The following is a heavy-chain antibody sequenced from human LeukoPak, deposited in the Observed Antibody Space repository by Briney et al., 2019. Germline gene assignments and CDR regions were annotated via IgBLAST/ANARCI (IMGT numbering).Heavy chain of an antibody. D-gene: IGHD3-22*01. CDR2: IYGNAGST. J-gene: IGHJ4*02. Sequence: GGSLRLSCAASGFRFSSHAMSWVRQAPGKGLEWVSGIYGNAGSTFYADSVRGRFTISRDNSKNTLYLQMDSLRAEDTAIYYCARAGSDNYYSGVNYWGQGTLVTVSS. CDR3: ARAGSDNYYSGVNY. V-gene: IGHV3-23*01. CDR1: GFRFSSHA.